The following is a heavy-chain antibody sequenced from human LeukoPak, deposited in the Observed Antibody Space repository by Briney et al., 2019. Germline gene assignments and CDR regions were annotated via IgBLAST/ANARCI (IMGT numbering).Heavy chain of an antibody. Sequence: SETLSLTCTVSGGSISSSSYYWGWIRQPPGKGLEWIGGIYYSGSTYYNPSLKSRVTISVDTSKNQFSLKLSSVTAADTAVYYCARTPIYYFDNSGYYNWGQGTLVTVSS. J-gene: IGHJ4*02. CDR1: GGSISSSSYY. CDR2: IYYSGST. D-gene: IGHD3-22*01. V-gene: IGHV4-39*07. CDR3: ARTPIYYFDNSGYYN.